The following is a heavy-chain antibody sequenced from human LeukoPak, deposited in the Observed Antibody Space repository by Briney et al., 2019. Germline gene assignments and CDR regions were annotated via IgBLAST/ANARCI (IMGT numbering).Heavy chain of an antibody. J-gene: IGHJ4*02. CDR2: INPNGGGT. CDR3: ARDVRPGSYCDY. V-gene: IGHV1-2*02. D-gene: IGHD1-26*01. Sequence: ASVKVSCKASGYTFTGYYMHWVRQAPGQGLEGMGWINPNGGGTNYAQKFQGRLTMTRDRYISTAYMELSSLRSGDAAVYYCARDVRPGSYCDYWGQGTLVTVSS. CDR1: GYTFTGYY.